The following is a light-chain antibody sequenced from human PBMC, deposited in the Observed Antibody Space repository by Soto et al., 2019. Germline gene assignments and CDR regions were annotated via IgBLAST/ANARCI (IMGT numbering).Light chain of an antibody. CDR3: QQYGSSPPT. J-gene: IGKJ1*01. CDR1: QSVSSSY. V-gene: IGKV3-20*01. Sequence: EIVLTQSPGTLSLSPGERATLSCRASQSVSSSYLAWYQQKPGQAPRLLIYGASSRATGIPHRFSGSGSGTDFTLPISRLEPEDFAVYYCQQYGSSPPTFGQGTKVEIK. CDR2: GAS.